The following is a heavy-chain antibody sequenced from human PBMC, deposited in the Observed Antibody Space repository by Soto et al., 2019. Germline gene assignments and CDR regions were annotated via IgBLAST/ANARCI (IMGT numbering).Heavy chain of an antibody. D-gene: IGHD2-21*02. CDR3: ARPTEYCGGDCWAFDI. CDR2: SYYSGST. V-gene: IGHV4-39*01. CDR1: CGSTSSSSYD. J-gene: IGHJ3*02. Sequence: KTXETLSVPLTVACGSTSSSSYDWGWIRQPPGKGLEWIGISYYSGSTYYNPSLKSRVTISVDTSKNQFSLKLSSVTAADTAVYYCARPTEYCGGDCWAFDIWGQGTMVTVSS.